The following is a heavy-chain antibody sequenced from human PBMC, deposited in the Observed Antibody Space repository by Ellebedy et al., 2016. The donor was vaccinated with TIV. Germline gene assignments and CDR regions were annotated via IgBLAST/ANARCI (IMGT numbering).Heavy chain of an antibody. CDR1: GFTFSSYS. J-gene: IGHJ3*02. V-gene: IGHV3-21*01. Sequence: GGSLRLXXAASGFTFSSYSMNWVRQAPGKGLEWVSSISSSSSYIYYADSVKGRFTISRDNAKNSLYLQMNSLRAEDTAVYYCARDLYPSRAFDIWGQGTMVTVSS. CDR3: ARDLYPSRAFDI. D-gene: IGHD5/OR15-5a*01. CDR2: ISSSSSYI.